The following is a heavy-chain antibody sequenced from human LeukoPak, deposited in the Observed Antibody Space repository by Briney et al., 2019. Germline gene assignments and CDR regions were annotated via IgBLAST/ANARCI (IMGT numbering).Heavy chain of an antibody. J-gene: IGHJ6*02. D-gene: IGHD1-20*01. CDR2: INHSGST. CDR1: GGSFSGYY. V-gene: IGHV4-34*01. CDR3: ARGPITGTNSFNYYYYGMDV. Sequence: SETLSLTCAVYGGSFSGYYWSWIRQPPGNGLEWIGEINHSGSTNYNPSLKSRVTISVDTSKNQFSLKLSSVTAADTAVYYCARGPITGTNSFNYYYYGMDVWGQGTTVTVSS.